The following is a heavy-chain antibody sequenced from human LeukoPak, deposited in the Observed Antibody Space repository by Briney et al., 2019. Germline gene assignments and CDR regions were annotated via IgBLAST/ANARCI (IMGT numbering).Heavy chain of an antibody. Sequence: ASVKVSCKASGYTFSGYYIHWVRQAPGQGLEWMGWINPNTGGTKYAQRFQDRVTMTRDTSITTAYMELSRLTSDDTAVYYCARDLYYGSGSGYYFDYWGQGTLVTVSS. CDR2: INPNTGGT. CDR1: GYTFSGYY. J-gene: IGHJ4*02. V-gene: IGHV1-2*02. CDR3: ARDLYYGSGSGYYFDY. D-gene: IGHD3-10*01.